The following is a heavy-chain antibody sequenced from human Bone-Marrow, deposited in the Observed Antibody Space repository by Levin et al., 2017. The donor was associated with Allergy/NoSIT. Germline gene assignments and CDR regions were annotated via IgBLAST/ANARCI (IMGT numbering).Heavy chain of an antibody. J-gene: IGHJ5*02. D-gene: IGHD3-10*01. CDR3: ARYWNERFGDGVIKTQGHWFDP. CDR2: ISSSSSYT. V-gene: IGHV3-11*03. Sequence: SCAASGFTFSDYYMSWIRQAPGKGLEWVSYISSSSSYTNYADSVKGRFTISRDNAKNSLYLQMNSLRAEDTAVYYCARYWNERFGDGVIKTQGHWFDPWGQGTLVTVSS. CDR1: GFTFSDYY.